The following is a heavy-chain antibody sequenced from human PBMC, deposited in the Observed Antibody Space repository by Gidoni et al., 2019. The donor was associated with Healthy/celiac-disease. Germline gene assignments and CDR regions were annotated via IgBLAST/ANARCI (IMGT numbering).Heavy chain of an antibody. CDR3: ARADDYSMRYYYYYGMDV. J-gene: IGHJ6*02. CDR2: IIPIFGTA. D-gene: IGHD4-4*01. Sequence: QVQLVQSGAEVKKPGSSVKVSCKASGGTFSSYAISWVRQAPGQGPEWMGGIIPIFGTANYAQKFQGRVTITADESTSTAYMELSSLRSEDTAVYYCARADDYSMRYYYYYGMDVWGQGTTVTVSS. CDR1: GGTFSSYA. V-gene: IGHV1-69*01.